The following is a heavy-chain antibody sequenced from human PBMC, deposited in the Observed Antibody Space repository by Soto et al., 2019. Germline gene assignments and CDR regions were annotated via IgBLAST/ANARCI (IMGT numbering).Heavy chain of an antibody. V-gene: IGHV4-30-2*01. CDR1: GGSISSGGYS. J-gene: IGHJ4*02. Sequence: QLQLQESGSGLVKPSQTPSLTCAVSGGSISSGGYSWSWIRQPPGKGLEWIGYIYHSGSTYYNPSLKSRGTISVDRSKNQFSLKLSSVTAADTAVYYCARAGIAAEGSSGYWGQGTLVTVSS. CDR2: IYHSGST. D-gene: IGHD6-25*01. CDR3: ARAGIAAEGSSGY.